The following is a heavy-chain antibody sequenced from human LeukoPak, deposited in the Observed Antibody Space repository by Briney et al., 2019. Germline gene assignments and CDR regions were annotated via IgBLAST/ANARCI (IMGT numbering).Heavy chain of an antibody. CDR2: IYPGDSDT. CDR3: ARHNERGRREFDP. J-gene: IGHJ5*02. Sequence: GESLKISCKGSGYIFTNYWIGWVRQLPGKGLEWMGIIYPGDSDTTYSPSFQGHVTISVDKSISTAYLQWSSLKASDTAMYYCARHNERGRREFDPWGQGTLVTVSS. D-gene: IGHD1-1*01. CDR1: GYIFTNYW. V-gene: IGHV5-51*01.